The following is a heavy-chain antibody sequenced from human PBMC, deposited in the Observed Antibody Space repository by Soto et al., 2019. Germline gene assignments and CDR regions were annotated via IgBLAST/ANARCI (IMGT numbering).Heavy chain of an antibody. CDR1: GYTFTTYG. V-gene: IGHV1-18*04. J-gene: IGHJ3*01. D-gene: IGHD1-26*01. Sequence: QIQLVQSGDEVKMPGASVRVSCKASGYTFTTYGFNWVRQAPGQGLEWMGWISAYSGNTNYAQKFQVRVTMTIDTPTSTAYMDLTSLTFIDTAVYYCASGMGTTSSDAVFDVWGQGTMVTVS. CDR3: ASGMGTTSSDAVFDV. CDR2: ISAYSGNT.